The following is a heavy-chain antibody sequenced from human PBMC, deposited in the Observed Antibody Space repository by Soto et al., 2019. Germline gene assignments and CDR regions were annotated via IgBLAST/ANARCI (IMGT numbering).Heavy chain of an antibody. J-gene: IGHJ4*02. CDR1: GYIFTSYG. V-gene: IGHV1-18*04. CDR2: ISGNDGKT. CDR3: ARDFYPLAYYFDY. Sequence: ASVKVSCKASGYIFTSYGINWVRQAPGQGLEWMGWISGNDGKTKYARKFQGRVTMTTDTSTSTAYMEMNSLRHDDTAVYYCARDFYPLAYYFDYWGQGTLVTV.